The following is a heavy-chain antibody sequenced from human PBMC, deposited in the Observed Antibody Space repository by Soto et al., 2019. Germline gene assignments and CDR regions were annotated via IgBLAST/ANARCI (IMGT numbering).Heavy chain of an antibody. CDR2: INHSGRT. V-gene: IGHV4-39*01. J-gene: IGHJ4*02. D-gene: IGHD4-17*01. Sequence: QLQLQESGPGLVKPSETLSLTCTVSGGSISSSSYYWGWIRQPPGKGLEWIASINHSGRTYYNPSLKTRVTISVDTSKKQFSLKMSSVTAADTAMYFCASRKQYGVYGFDSWGQGTLVTVSS. CDR3: ASRKQYGVYGFDS. CDR1: GGSISSSSYY.